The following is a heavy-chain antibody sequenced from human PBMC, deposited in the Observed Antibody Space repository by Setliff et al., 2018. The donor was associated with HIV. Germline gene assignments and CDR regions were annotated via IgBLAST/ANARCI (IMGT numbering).Heavy chain of an antibody. Sequence: SETLSLTCAVYGGSFSGNYWNWIRQPPGKGLEWIGEINHSANTNYSPSLKSRVTISVDTSKNQFSLKLNSVTAADTAVYYCARDSGYSFGFNYFDYWGQGTLVTVSS. J-gene: IGHJ4*02. CDR2: INHSANT. D-gene: IGHD5-18*01. CDR3: ARDSGYSFGFNYFDY. CDR1: GGSFSGNY. V-gene: IGHV4-34*01.